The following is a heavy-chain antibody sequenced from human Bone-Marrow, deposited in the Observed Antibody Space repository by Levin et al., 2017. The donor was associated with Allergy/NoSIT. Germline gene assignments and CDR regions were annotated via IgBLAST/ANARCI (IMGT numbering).Heavy chain of an antibody. D-gene: IGHD1-14*01. CDR3: ARIESNHNFDS. CDR2: INPSTGVT. CDR1: GYTFTVYY. V-gene: IGHV1-2*06. J-gene: IGHJ4*02. Sequence: GESLKISCKTSGYTFTVYYMHWVRQAPGQGLEWMGRINPSTGVTDYVQKFQGRVTMTRDTSISTAYMELSSLRSDDTAVNYCARIESNHNFDSWGQGTLVTVSS.